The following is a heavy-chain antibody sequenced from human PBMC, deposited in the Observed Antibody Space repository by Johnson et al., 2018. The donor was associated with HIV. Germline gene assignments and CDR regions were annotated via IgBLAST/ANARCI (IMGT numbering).Heavy chain of an antibody. Sequence: VHLVESGGGVIRPGGSLRLSCAASGFTFDDYGMSWVRQAPGKGLEWVSGINWHGDSTGYADSVKGRFTISRDNSKNTLYLQMNSLRAEDTALYYCAKVVGSYYYDSSGEAFDIWGQGTMVTVSS. J-gene: IGHJ3*02. V-gene: IGHV3-20*04. CDR1: GFTFDDYG. D-gene: IGHD3-22*01. CDR2: INWHGDST. CDR3: AKVVGSYYYDSSGEAFDI.